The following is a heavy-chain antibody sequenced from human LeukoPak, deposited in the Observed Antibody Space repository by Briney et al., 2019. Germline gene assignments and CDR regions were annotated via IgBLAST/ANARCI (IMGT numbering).Heavy chain of an antibody. Sequence: GGSLRLSCAASGFTFSNYDMHWVRQPSGRGLEWVSAIDAAGDTNYPDSVKGRIAISRENAKNSLYLQMNSLRVGDTAVYYCARRAYGDYGRWYYDLWGRGTLVTVSS. V-gene: IGHV3-13*01. J-gene: IGHJ2*01. CDR1: GFTFSNYD. CDR3: ARRAYGDYGRWYYDL. D-gene: IGHD4-17*01. CDR2: IDAAGDT.